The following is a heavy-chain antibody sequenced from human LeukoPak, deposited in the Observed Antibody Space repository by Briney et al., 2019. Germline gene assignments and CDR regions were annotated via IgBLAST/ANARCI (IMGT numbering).Heavy chain of an antibody. CDR2: IIPIFGTA. CDR3: AREMATNYVSDAFDI. V-gene: IGHV1-69*13. J-gene: IGHJ3*02. CDR1: GCTFSSYA. Sequence: ASVKVSRKASGCTFSSYAISWVRPAPGQGLEWMGGIIPIFGTANYAQKFQGRVTITADESTSTAYMELSSLRSEDTAVYYCAREMATNYVSDAFDIWGQGTMVTVSS. D-gene: IGHD5-24*01.